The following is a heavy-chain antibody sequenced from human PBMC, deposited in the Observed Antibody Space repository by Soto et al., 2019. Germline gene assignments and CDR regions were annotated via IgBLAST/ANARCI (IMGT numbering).Heavy chain of an antibody. CDR2: ISAYNGNT. CDR3: GRDECAYDYIWGSYRLGSSYFDY. J-gene: IGHJ4*02. V-gene: IGHV1-18*01. CDR1: GYTFTSYG. Sequence: ASVKVSCKASGYTFTSYGISWVRQAPGQGLEWMGWISAYNGNTNYAQKLQGRVTMTTDTSTSTAYMELRSLRSDDTAVYYCGRDECAYDYIWGSYRLGSSYFDYWGQGTLVTVSS. D-gene: IGHD3-16*02.